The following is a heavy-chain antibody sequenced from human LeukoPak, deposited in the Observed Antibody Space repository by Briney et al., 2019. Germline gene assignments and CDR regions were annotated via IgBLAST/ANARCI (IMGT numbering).Heavy chain of an antibody. V-gene: IGHV4-38-2*02. CDR3: ARSTGEWFDP. J-gene: IGHJ5*02. CDR1: GYSISSGYY. Sequence: SETLSLTCTVSGYSISSGYYWGWIRQPPGKGLEWIGSIYHSGSTYYNPSLKSRVTISVDTSKNQLSLKLSSVTAADTAVYYCARSTGEWFDPWGQGTLVTVSS. D-gene: IGHD7-27*01. CDR2: IYHSGST.